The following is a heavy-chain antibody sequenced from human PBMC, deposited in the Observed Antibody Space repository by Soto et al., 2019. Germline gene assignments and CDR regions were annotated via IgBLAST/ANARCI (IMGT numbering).Heavy chain of an antibody. Sequence: ESRGVACFVPGCSLMSAYCWCLRGQPPGERVELIVIMYHGRSTNYRRSVKSRVTIARDTSKNQFSLRLSSLTAADTAVYYCTRISSCANFTWFAPWGQGSLVPFSS. CDR2: MYHGRST. D-gene: IGHD2-8*01. CDR1: GCSLMSAYC. CDR3: TRISSCANFTWFAP. J-gene: IGHJ5*02. V-gene: IGHV4-38-2*01.